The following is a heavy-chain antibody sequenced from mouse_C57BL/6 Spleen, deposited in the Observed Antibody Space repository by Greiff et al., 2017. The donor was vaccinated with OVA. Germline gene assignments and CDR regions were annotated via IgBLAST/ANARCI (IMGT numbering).Heavy chain of an antibody. CDR3: ARQDRLFDY. V-gene: IGHV1-26*01. CDR1: GYTFTDYY. Sequence: EVQLQQSGPELVKPGASVKISCKASGYTFTDYYMNWVKQSHGKSLEWIGDINPNHGGTSYNQKFKGKATLTVDKSSSTAYMELRSLTSEDSAVYYCARQDRLFDYWGQGTTLTVSS. CDR2: INPNHGGT. J-gene: IGHJ2*01.